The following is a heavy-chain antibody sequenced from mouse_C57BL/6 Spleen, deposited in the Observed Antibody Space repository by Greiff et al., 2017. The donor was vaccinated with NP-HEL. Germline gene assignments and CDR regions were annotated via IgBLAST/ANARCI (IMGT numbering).Heavy chain of an antibody. CDR2: IYPGDGDP. V-gene: IGHV1-82*01. CDR3: ASSPEGIYYDYSWFAY. Sequence: VQLQQSGPELVKPGASVKISCKASGYAFSSSWMNWVKQRPGKGLEWIGRIYPGDGDPNYNGKLKGKATLNADQSSSTAYMQLSMLTSEDSAVYFFASSPEGIYYDYSWFAYWGQGTLVTVSA. CDR1: GYAFSSSW. D-gene: IGHD2-4*01. J-gene: IGHJ3*01.